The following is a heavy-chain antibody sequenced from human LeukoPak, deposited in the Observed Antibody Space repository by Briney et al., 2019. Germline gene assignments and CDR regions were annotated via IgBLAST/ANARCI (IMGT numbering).Heavy chain of an antibody. Sequence: PGGSLRLSCAASGFTFSNYWMRWVRQAPGKGLVWVSRINTDGGSTTYADSMRGRFTISRDNAENSLYLQMNSLRAEDTAVYYCARDVADAFDIWGQGTMVTVSS. CDR2: INTDGGST. D-gene: IGHD2-15*01. CDR3: ARDVADAFDI. V-gene: IGHV3-74*01. CDR1: GFTFSNYW. J-gene: IGHJ3*02.